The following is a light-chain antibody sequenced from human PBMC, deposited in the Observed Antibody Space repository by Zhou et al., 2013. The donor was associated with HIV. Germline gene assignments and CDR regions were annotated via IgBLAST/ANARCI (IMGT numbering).Light chain of an antibody. CDR2: DAS. J-gene: IGKJ3*01. CDR1: QDIGNY. Sequence: DIQMTQSPSSLSASVGDRVTITCQASQDIGNYLNWYQQKPGKAPLLLIYDASSLQTGVPSRFSGSGSGTHFTFTISSLQPEDFATYYCEQYDTFPFTFGPGTTVDIK. CDR3: EQYDTFPFT. V-gene: IGKV1-33*01.